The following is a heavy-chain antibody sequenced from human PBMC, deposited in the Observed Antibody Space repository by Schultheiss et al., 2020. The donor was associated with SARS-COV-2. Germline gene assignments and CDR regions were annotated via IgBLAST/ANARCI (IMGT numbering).Heavy chain of an antibody. V-gene: IGHV4-39*07. J-gene: IGHJ4*02. CDR1: GGSISSSSYY. Sequence: SETLSLTCTVSGGSISSSSYYWGWIRQPAGKGLEWIGSIYHSGSTYYNPSLKSRVTISVDTSKNQFSLKLSSVTAADTAVYYCARDIVSFDYWGQGTLVTVSS. CDR3: ARDIVSFDY. CDR2: IYHSGST. D-gene: IGHD5/OR15-5a*01.